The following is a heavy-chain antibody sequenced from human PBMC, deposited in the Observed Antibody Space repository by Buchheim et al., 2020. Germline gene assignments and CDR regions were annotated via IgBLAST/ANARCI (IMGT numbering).Heavy chain of an antibody. CDR2: INSKTDDGSR. V-gene: IGHV3-15*01. D-gene: IGHD1-1*01. CDR3: TAGTGSTDFDY. J-gene: IGHJ4*02. CDR1: GFTFSNAW. Sequence: EVQLVESGGGLVKPGGSLRLSCAASGFTFSNAWMSWVRQPPGRGLEWVVRINSKTDDGSRDFAAPVKGRVIISRDESKNTMYLQMNSLKTEDTAVYYCTAGTGSTDFDYWGQGTL.